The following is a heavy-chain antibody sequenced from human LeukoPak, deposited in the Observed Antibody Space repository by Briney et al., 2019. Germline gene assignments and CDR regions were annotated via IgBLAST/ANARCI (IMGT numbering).Heavy chain of an antibody. CDR3: ARPGEYYDSSGYDFL. CDR1: GGTFSSYA. V-gene: IGHV1-69*05. J-gene: IGHJ4*02. Sequence: SVKVSCKASGGTFSSYAISWVRQAPGQGLEWMGGIIPIFGTANYAQKFQGRVTITTDESTSTAYMELSSLRSEDTAVYYCARPGEYYDSSGYDFLWGQGTLVTVSS. CDR2: IIPIFGTA. D-gene: IGHD3-22*01.